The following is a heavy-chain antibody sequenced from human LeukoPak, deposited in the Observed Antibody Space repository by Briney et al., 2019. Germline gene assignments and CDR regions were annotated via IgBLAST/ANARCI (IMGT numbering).Heavy chain of an antibody. CDR3: ARDPCSSPDCAYWYFDL. Sequence: PGGSLRLSCASSGFTFSTYGMNWVRQAPGKGLEWVSYISSSSTNIHYADSVTGRFTISRDNAKNSLYLQMNSLRDEDTAVYYCARDPCSSPDCAYWYFDLWGRGTLVTVSS. J-gene: IGHJ2*01. CDR1: GFTFSTYG. V-gene: IGHV3-48*02. CDR2: ISSSSTNI. D-gene: IGHD2-2*01.